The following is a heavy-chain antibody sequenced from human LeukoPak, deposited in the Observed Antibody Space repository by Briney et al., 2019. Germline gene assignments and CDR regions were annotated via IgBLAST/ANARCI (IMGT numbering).Heavy chain of an antibody. CDR3: ARRPYRFYYDSSGYYYFDY. CDR1: GGSFSGYY. CDR2: INHTGNT. D-gene: IGHD3-22*01. V-gene: IGHV4-34*01. Sequence: PSETLSLTCAVHGGSFSGYYWSWIRQPPGKGPESVGEINHTGNTNYNPSLKSRVTISVDTSKKQFSLNLTSVTAADTAVYYCARRPYRFYYDSSGYYYFDYWGQGTLVTVSS. J-gene: IGHJ4*02.